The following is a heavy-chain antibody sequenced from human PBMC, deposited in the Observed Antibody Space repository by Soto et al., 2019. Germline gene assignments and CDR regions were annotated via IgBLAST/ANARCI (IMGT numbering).Heavy chain of an antibody. V-gene: IGHV4-59*01. CDR2: IYYSGST. CDR1: GFYISSYY. CDR3: ARVTYYDFWSGYYFDY. J-gene: IGHJ4*02. Sequence: SETLSLTCTFSGFYISSYYWSWIRQPPGKGLEWIGYIYYSGSTNYNPSLKSRVTISVDTSKNQFSLKLSSVTAADTAVYYCARVTYYDFWSGYYFDYWGQGTLVTVSS. D-gene: IGHD3-3*01.